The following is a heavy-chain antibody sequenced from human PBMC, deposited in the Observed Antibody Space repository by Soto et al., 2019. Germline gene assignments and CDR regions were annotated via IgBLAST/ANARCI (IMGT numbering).Heavy chain of an antibody. CDR3: AKTITYYYDSSGYSPFDY. Sequence: PGGSLRLSCAASGFTFSSYAMSWVRQAPGKGLEWVSAISGSGGSTYYADSVKGRFTISRDNSKNTLYLQMNSLRAEDTAVYYCAKTITYYYDSSGYSPFDYWGQGTLVTVSS. J-gene: IGHJ4*02. D-gene: IGHD3-22*01. CDR2: ISGSGGST. V-gene: IGHV3-23*01. CDR1: GFTFSSYA.